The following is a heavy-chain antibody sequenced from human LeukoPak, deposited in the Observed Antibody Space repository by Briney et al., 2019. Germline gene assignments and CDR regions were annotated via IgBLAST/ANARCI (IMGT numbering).Heavy chain of an antibody. Sequence: PSETLSLTCTVSGASISSYYWSWIRQSPGKGLEWIAYIYYSGNTNYNPSLKSRVTVSVDTSKNQFSLMLTSVTAADTAVYFCARQSRGTSAFDIWGQGTMVTVSS. CDR3: ARQSRGTSAFDI. J-gene: IGHJ3*02. CDR1: GASISSYY. V-gene: IGHV4-59*08. CDR2: IYYSGNT. D-gene: IGHD1-14*01.